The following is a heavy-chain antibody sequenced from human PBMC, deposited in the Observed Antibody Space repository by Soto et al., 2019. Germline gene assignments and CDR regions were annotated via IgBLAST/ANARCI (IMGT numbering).Heavy chain of an antibody. J-gene: IGHJ3*02. D-gene: IGHD6-19*01. V-gene: IGHV3-23*01. CDR3: AKGYSSGWLDALDI. Sequence: LRLSCAASGFTFSSYAMSWVRQAPGKGLEWVSAISGSGGSTYYADSVKGRSTISRDNSKNTLYLQMNSLRAEDTAVYYCAKGYSSGWLDALDIWGQGTMVTVSS. CDR1: GFTFSSYA. CDR2: ISGSGGST.